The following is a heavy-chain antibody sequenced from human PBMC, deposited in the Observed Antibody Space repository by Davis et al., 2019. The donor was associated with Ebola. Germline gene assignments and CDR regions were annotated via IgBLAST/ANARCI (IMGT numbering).Heavy chain of an antibody. CDR2: IIPILGIA. Sequence: SVKVSCKASGGTFSSYAISWVRQAPGQGLEWMGRIIPILGIANYAQKFQGRVTITADKSTSTAYMELSSLRSEDTAVYYCAIAGGDGYNYRLYYYYGMDVWDQGTTVTVSS. CDR3: AIAGGDGYNYRLYYYYGMDV. CDR1: GGTFSSYA. D-gene: IGHD5-24*01. V-gene: IGHV1-69*04. J-gene: IGHJ6*02.